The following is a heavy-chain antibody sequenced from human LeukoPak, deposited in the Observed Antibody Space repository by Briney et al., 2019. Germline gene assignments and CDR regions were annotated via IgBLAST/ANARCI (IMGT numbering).Heavy chain of an antibody. J-gene: IGHJ3*02. CDR1: GGSVSSGSYY. CDR3: ARDVVGAHDAFDI. Sequence: SETLSLTCTVSGGSVSSGSYYWSWMRQPPGKGLEWIGYIYYSGSTNYNPSLKSRVTISVDTSKNQFSLKLNSVTAADTAVYYCARDVVGAHDAFDIRGQGTMVTVSS. D-gene: IGHD1-26*01. CDR2: IYYSGST. V-gene: IGHV4-61*01.